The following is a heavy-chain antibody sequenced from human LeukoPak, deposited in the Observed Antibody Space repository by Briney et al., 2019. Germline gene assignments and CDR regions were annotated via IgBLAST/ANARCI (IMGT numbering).Heavy chain of an antibody. V-gene: IGHV4-4*02. Sequence: SETLCLTCAVSGGSLSSSTWWSWIRQPPGRGLGGIGVIYHSGSTNYNPSLKSRVTISVDKSKTQFSMKLSSVTAAGTAVYYCARDKWEPRSAFDMGGEGTMVTVSS. J-gene: IGHJ3*02. CDR1: GGSLSSSTW. CDR2: IYHSGST. CDR3: ARDKWEPRSAFDM. D-gene: IGHD1-26*01.